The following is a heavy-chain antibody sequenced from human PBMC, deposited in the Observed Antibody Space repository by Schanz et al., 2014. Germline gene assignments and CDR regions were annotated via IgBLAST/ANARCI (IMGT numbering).Heavy chain of an antibody. V-gene: IGHV1-18*01. Sequence: QVQLVQSGAEVKKPGASVKVSCKASGYTFISYGISWVRQAPGQGLEWMGRINAAKGNTRYSQKFQGRVTITADKSTFTAYMDVSSLRSEDTAVYYCASSGAGYSSSWDFDYWGQGTLVTVSS. CDR2: INAAKGNT. J-gene: IGHJ4*02. CDR3: ASSGAGYSSSWDFDY. CDR1: GYTFISYG. D-gene: IGHD6-13*01.